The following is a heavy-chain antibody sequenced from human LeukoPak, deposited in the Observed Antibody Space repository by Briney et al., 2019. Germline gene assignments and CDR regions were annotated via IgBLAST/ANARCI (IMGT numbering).Heavy chain of an antibody. V-gene: IGHV4-59*01. Sequence: PSETLSLTCTVSGGSISSYYWSWIRQPPGKGLEWIGYIYYSGSTNYNPSLKSRVTISVDTSKNQFSLKLSSVTAADTAVYYCARTSSNYAGDAFDIWAKGQWSPSLQ. CDR3: ARTSSNYAGDAFDI. D-gene: IGHD4-11*01. J-gene: IGHJ3*02. CDR1: GGSISSYY. CDR2: IYYSGST.